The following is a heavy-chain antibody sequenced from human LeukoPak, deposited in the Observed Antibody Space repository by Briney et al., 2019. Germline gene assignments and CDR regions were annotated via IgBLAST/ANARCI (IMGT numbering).Heavy chain of an antibody. D-gene: IGHD5-24*01. Sequence: ASETLSLTCAVYGGSFSGYYWSWIRQPPGKGMEWIGEINHSGSTNYNPSLKSRVTISVDTSKNQFSLKLSSVTAADTAVYYCARDSRRDGYNFLIRERAFDIWGQGTMVTVSS. J-gene: IGHJ3*02. CDR2: INHSGST. CDR1: GGSFSGYY. V-gene: IGHV4-34*01. CDR3: ARDSRRDGYNFLIRERAFDI.